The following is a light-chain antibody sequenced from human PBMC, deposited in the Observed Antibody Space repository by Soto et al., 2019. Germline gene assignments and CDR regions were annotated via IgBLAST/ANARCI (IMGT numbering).Light chain of an antibody. CDR1: SSDVGNYKY. J-gene: IGLJ1*01. V-gene: IGLV2-14*01. Sequence: QSALTQPASVSGSPGQSITISCTGTSSDVGNYKYVSWYQQHPGKAPKLMIYEVSNRPSGVSNRFSGSKPGNTASLTISGLQAEDETDYYCFSYTSSGTYVFGTGTKVTV. CDR2: EVS. CDR3: FSYTSSGTYV.